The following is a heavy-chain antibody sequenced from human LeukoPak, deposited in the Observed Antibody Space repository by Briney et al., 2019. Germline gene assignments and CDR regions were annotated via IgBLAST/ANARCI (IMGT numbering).Heavy chain of an antibody. D-gene: IGHD2-21*02. CDR3: ARRLSLRFDAFAV. V-gene: IGHV3-23*01. Sequence: GGSLRLSCAASGFSVSDYAMTWIRQSPGKGLEWVSSMSDIGPNTYYADSVKGRFTISRDTSKNTLFLQVNSLRAEDTALYYCARRLSLRFDAFAVWGPGTVVTVSS. J-gene: IGHJ3*01. CDR1: GFSVSDYA. CDR2: MSDIGPNT.